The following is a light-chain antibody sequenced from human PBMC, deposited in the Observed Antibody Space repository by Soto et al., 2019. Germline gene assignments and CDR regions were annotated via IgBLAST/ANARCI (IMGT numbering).Light chain of an antibody. CDR2: DAS. J-gene: IGKJ1*01. V-gene: IGKV1-39*01. CDR3: QQTYSTPWT. CDR1: QNIDSH. Sequence: DIQMTQSPSSLSASVGDRVTITCRASQNIDSHLNWYQQRPGKAPKLLIHDASSLQSGVPSRFSGSGSGTDFALTINSLQPEDFATIYCQQTYSTPWTFGQGTKVDIK.